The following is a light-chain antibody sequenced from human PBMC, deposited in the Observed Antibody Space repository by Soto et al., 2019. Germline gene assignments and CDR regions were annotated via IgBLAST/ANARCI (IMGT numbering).Light chain of an antibody. V-gene: IGLV1-51*01. CDR2: DNN. J-gene: IGLJ2*01. CDR3: ATWDRSLRRLV. Sequence: QSVLTQPPSVSAAPGQKVTISCSGSSSNIGNNYVSWYQQLPGTAPKLLIYDNNKRPSGIPDRFSGSKSGTSATLGITGLQTGDAADYYCATWDRSLRRLVFGGGTKVTVL. CDR1: SSNIGNNY.